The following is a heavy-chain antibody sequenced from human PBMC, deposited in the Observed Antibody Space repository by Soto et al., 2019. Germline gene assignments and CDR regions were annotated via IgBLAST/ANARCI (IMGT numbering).Heavy chain of an antibody. V-gene: IGHV4-31*03. D-gene: IGHD2-2*01. J-gene: IGHJ4*02. Sequence: QVQLQESGPGLVKPSQTLSLTCTVSGGSISSGGYYWSWIRQHPGKGLEWIGCIYYSGSTYYNPSLNYRVTISVDTSKNQFSLKLSSVTAADTAVYYCARSSTSANYFDYWGQGTLVTVSS. CDR3: ARSSTSANYFDY. CDR2: IYYSGST. CDR1: GGSISSGGYY.